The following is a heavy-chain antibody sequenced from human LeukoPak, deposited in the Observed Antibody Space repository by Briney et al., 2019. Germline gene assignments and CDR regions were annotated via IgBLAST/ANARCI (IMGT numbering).Heavy chain of an antibody. J-gene: IGHJ4*02. D-gene: IGHD4-17*01. V-gene: IGHV3-30-3*01. CDR3: ARAYDYGDHFDY. CDR2: ISYDGSNK. CDR1: GFTFSSYA. Sequence: PGGSLRLSCAASGFTFSSYAMHWVRQAPGKGLEWVAVISYDGSNKYYADSVQGRFTISRDNSKITLYLQMNSLRAEDTAVYYCARAYDYGDHFDYWGQGTLVTVSS.